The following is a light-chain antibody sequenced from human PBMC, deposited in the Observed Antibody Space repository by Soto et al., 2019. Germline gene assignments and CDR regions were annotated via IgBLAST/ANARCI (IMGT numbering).Light chain of an antibody. V-gene: IGLV2-14*03. Sequence: QSALTQPASVSASPGQSITISCTGTSSDIGAYNSVSWYQQHPGEAPQLIIYDDSYRPSGISSRYSGSNSGNTASLTVSGLQADEDADYYCASYKTGRIRVFGGGTKVTVL. CDR1: SSDIGAYNS. J-gene: IGLJ2*01. CDR3: ASYKTGRIRV. CDR2: DDS.